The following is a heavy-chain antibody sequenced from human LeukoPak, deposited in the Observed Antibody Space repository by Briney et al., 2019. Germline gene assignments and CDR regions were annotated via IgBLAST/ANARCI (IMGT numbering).Heavy chain of an antibody. CDR3: ARSTNEAGYSDY. D-gene: IGHD6-13*01. CDR2: IYYSGST. J-gene: IGHJ4*02. CDR1: GGSISSYY. Sequence: SETLSLTCTVSGGSISSYYWSWIRQPPGKGLEWIGYIYYSGSTNYNPSLKSRVTISVDTSKNQFSLKLSSVTAADTAVYYCARSTNEAGYSDYWGQGTLVTVSS. V-gene: IGHV4-59*12.